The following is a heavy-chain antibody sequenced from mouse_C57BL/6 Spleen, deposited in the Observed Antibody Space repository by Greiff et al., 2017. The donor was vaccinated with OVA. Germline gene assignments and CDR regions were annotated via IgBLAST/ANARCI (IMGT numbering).Heavy chain of an antibody. D-gene: IGHD2-14*01. V-gene: IGHV7-3*01. Sequence: EVKVEESGGGLVQPGGSLSLSCAASGFTFTDYYMSWVRQPPGKALEWLGFIRNKANGYTTEYSASVKGRFTISRDNSQSILYLQMNALRAEDSATYYCARLGFLGNSYAMDYWGQGTSVTVSS. J-gene: IGHJ4*01. CDR3: ARLGFLGNSYAMDY. CDR2: IRNKANGYTT. CDR1: GFTFTDYY.